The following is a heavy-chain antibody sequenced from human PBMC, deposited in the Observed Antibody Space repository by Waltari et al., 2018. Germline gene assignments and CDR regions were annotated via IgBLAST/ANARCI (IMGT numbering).Heavy chain of an antibody. J-gene: IGHJ4*02. Sequence: QVQLQQWGAGLLKPSETLSLTCAVYGGSFSGYYWSWIRQPPGKGLEWIGEINHSGSTNYNPSLKSRVTISVDTSKNQFSLKLSSVTAADTAVYYCAREKERAYDYWGQGTLVTVSS. CDR2: INHSGST. V-gene: IGHV4-34*01. CDR1: GGSFSGYY. CDR3: AREKERAYDY. D-gene: IGHD1-26*01.